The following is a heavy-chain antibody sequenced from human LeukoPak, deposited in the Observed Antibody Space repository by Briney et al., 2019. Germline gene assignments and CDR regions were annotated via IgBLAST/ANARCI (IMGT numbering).Heavy chain of an antibody. CDR2: ISHSGTT. V-gene: IGHV4-38-2*02. J-gene: IGHJ3*02. Sequence: PSETLSLTCAVSSYSIKSGYYWGWIRQPPGKGLEWIGSISHSGTTFYNPSLRSRLTMSLDTSQNQFSLNLRSVTGGDPAIYYCARDPLSGSSYRGDAFDIWGQGTMLTVSS. CDR1: SYSIKSGYY. D-gene: IGHD1-26*01. CDR3: ARDPLSGSSYRGDAFDI.